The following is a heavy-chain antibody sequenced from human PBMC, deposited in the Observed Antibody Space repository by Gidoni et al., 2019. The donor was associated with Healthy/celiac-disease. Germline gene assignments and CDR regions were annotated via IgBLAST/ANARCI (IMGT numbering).Heavy chain of an antibody. CDR3: ARVSGRFGPMLGFDP. D-gene: IGHD1-26*01. J-gene: IGHJ5*02. Sequence: QVQLVQSGAEVKKPGASVKVSCKASGYTFTSYYMHWGRQAPGQGLEWMGIINPSGGSTSYAQKFQGRVTMTRDTSTSTVYMELSSLRSEDTAVYYCARVSGRFGPMLGFDPWGQGTLVTVSS. CDR1: GYTFTSYY. CDR2: INPSGGST. V-gene: IGHV1-46*01.